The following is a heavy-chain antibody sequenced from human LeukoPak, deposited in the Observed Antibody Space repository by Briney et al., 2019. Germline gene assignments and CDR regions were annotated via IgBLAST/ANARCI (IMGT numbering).Heavy chain of an antibody. CDR3: ARGKWGYHFDS. D-gene: IGHD3-16*01. J-gene: IGHJ4*02. V-gene: IGHV4-59*01. CDR1: GGASSSYY. Sequence: PSETLSLTCTVSGGASSSYYWSWIRQPQGKGLEWIGYIYDSGSTNYNPSLKSRVTISVDTSKNQFSLKLTSVTAADTAVYYCARGKWGYHFDSWGQGTLVTVSS. CDR2: IYDSGST.